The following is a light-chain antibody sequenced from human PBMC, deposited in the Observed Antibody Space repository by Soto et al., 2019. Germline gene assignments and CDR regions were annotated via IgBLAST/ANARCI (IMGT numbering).Light chain of an antibody. V-gene: IGKV3-20*01. CDR2: GAS. CDR1: QSVSANY. CDR3: QQHGSSPFT. Sequence: EIVLTQXPGTLSLSPGERATLSCRASQSVSANYLAWYQQKPGQAPRLLIYGASTRATGIPDRFSGSGSGTDFTLTISRLEPEDFAVYFCQQHGSSPFTFGPGT. J-gene: IGKJ3*01.